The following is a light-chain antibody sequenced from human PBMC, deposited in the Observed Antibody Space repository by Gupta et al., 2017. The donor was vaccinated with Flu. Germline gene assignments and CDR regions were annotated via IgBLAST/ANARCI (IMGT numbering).Light chain of an antibody. V-gene: IGLV8-61*01. Sequence: TITLTCDLTAGSVSSNNYPSWYRQTPGQAPRTLIYDTDSRASGVSDRFSGPVVGNKAALTITGVQADDESDYFCILFVEPGTWLFGGGTKLTVL. CDR1: AGSVSSNNY. J-gene: IGLJ2*01. CDR2: DTD. CDR3: ILFVEPGTWL.